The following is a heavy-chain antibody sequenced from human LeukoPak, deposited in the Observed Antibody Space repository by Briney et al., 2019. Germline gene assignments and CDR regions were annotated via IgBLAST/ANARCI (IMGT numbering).Heavy chain of an antibody. CDR1: GGTFSSYA. D-gene: IGHD1-26*01. CDR2: ISAYNGNT. Sequence: ASVKVSCKASGGTFSSYAISWVRQAPGQGLEWMGWISAYNGNTNYAQKLQGRVTMTTDTSTSTAYMELRSLRSDDTAVYYCARHRGSGSYNWFDPWVREPWSPSPQ. V-gene: IGHV1-18*01. J-gene: IGHJ5*02. CDR3: ARHRGSGSYNWFDP.